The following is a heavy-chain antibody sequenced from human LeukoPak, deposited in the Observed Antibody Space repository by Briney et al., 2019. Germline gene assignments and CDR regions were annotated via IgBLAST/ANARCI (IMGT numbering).Heavy chain of an antibody. Sequence: GGSLRLSCAASGFTFRNHWMTWVRQAPGKGLEWVANIKKDGSEKYYVDSVKGRFTISRDNAKNSLYLQMNSLRAEDTAVYYCAELGITMIGGVWGKGTTVTISS. V-gene: IGHV3-7*01. J-gene: IGHJ6*04. D-gene: IGHD3-10*02. CDR2: IKKDGSEK. CDR1: GFTFRNHW. CDR3: AELGITMIGGV.